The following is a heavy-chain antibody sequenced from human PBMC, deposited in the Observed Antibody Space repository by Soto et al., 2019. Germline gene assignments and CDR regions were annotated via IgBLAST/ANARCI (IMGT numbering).Heavy chain of an antibody. V-gene: IGHV4-59*01. Sequence: ETLSLTWTVSGGSISDDCWNWIRQPPGKGLEWIGYIYYSGSTNYNPSLKSRVTISVDTSKNQFSLKLSSVTAADTAVYYCARETYYYDSSGSGTPYFDYWGQGTLVTVSS. J-gene: IGHJ4*02. CDR3: ARETYYYDSSGSGTPYFDY. CDR1: GGSISDDC. CDR2: IYYSGST. D-gene: IGHD3-22*01.